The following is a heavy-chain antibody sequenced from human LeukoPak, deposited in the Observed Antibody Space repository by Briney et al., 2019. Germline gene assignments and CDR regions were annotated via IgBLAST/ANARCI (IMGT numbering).Heavy chain of an antibody. CDR2: ISSSSSYI. J-gene: IGHJ4*02. CDR1: GFTFSSYS. Sequence: GRSLRLSCAASGFTFSSYSMNWVRQAPGKGLEWVSSISSSSSYIYYADSVKGRFTISRDNAKNSLYLQMNSLRAEDTAVYYCASERGSYLIGYYFDYWGQGTLVTVSS. D-gene: IGHD1-26*01. CDR3: ASERGSYLIGYYFDY. V-gene: IGHV3-21*01.